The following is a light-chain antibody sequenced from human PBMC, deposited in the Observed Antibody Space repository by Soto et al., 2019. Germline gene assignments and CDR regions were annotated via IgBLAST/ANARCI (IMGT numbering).Light chain of an antibody. J-gene: IGLJ1*01. Sequence: QSVLTQSPSASASLGASVKLTCTLSSGHSSYAIAWQQQQPEKGPRYLMKLNSDGSHYKGGGIPDRFSGSSSGAERYLTISSLQSEDEADYYCQTWGTGIQVFGTGTKLTVL. CDR2: LNSDGSH. CDR1: SGHSSYA. V-gene: IGLV4-69*01. CDR3: QTWGTGIQV.